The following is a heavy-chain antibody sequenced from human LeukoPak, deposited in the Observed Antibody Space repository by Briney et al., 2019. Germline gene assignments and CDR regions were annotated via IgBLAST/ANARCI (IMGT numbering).Heavy chain of an antibody. CDR1: GFTVSSNS. V-gene: IGHV3-53*01. Sequence: GGSLRLSCTVSGFTVSSNSMSWIRQAPGKGLEWVSFIYSDNTHYSDSVKGRFTISRDNSKNTLYLQMNSLRAEDTAVYYCARVHGGYCSGGSCYSSYYYYYYMDVWGKGTTVTVSS. CDR3: ARVHGGYCSGGSCYSSYYYYYYMDV. CDR2: IYSDNT. D-gene: IGHD2-15*01. J-gene: IGHJ6*03.